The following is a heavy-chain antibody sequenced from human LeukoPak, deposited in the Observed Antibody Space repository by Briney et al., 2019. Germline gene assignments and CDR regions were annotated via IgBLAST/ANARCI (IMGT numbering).Heavy chain of an antibody. CDR1: GFTFSSYW. CDR3: ARDPGITGTVAGMDV. D-gene: IGHD1-20*01. V-gene: IGHV3-7*01. J-gene: IGHJ6*04. CDR2: IKQDGSEK. Sequence: GGSLRLSCAASGFTFSSYWMSWVRQAPGKGLEWVANIKQDGSEKYYVDSVKGRFTISRDNAKNSLYLQMNSLRAEDTAVYYCARDPGITGTVAGMDVGGKGTTVTVSP.